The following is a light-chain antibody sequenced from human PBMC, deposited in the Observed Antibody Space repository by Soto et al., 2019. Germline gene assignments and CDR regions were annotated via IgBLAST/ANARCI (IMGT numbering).Light chain of an antibody. CDR2: EVS. CDR1: SSDVGGYNY. V-gene: IGLV2-14*01. Sequence: QSALTQPASVSGSPGQSITISCTGTSSDVGGYNYVSWYQQHPGKAPKLMIYEVSNRPSGVSNRFSGSKSGNTASLTISGLQAEDEADYYCSSYTSNSTRVFGGGSTLTVL. CDR3: SSYTSNSTRV. J-gene: IGLJ3*02.